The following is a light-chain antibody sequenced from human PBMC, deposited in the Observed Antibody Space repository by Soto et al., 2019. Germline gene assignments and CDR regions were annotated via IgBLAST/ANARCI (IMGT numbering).Light chain of an antibody. CDR2: SAS. CDR1: QSIASN. Sequence: EIVMTQSPATLPVSPGESATLSCRASQSIASNLAWYHQKPGQAPRLLIHSASARATGIPPRFSGSGSGTEFTLTISSLESEDFAVYYCQQHNHWPSFGQGTNLEIK. CDR3: QQHNHWPS. J-gene: IGKJ2*01. V-gene: IGKV3-15*01.